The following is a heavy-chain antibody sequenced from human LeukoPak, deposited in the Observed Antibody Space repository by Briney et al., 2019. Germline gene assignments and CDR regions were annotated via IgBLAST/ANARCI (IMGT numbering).Heavy chain of an antibody. V-gene: IGHV3-30*02. CDR1: GFTFSSYG. CDR2: IRYDGSNK. CDR3: AKGLHYYDSSGYSDY. J-gene: IGHJ4*02. D-gene: IGHD3-22*01. Sequence: PGGSLRLSCAASGFTFSSYGMHWVRQAPGKGLEWVAFIRYDGSNKYYADSVKGRFTISRDNSKNTLYLQMNSLRAEDAAVYYCAKGLHYYDSSGYSDYWGQGTLVTVSS.